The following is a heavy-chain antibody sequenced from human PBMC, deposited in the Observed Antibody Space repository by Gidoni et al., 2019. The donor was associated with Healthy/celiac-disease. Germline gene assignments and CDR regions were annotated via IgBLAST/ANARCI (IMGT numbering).Heavy chain of an antibody. Sequence: EVQLVESGGGWVQPGGSLRLSCAAAGCTFSSYAMSWVRQAPGKGLEWVSAISGSGGSTYSADSVKGRFTISRDTSKNTLYLQMNSLRAEDTAVYYCAKGDMVRGIDYWGQGTLVTVSS. CDR2: ISGSGGST. V-gene: IGHV3-23*04. D-gene: IGHD3-10*01. CDR1: GCTFSSYA. CDR3: AKGDMVRGIDY. J-gene: IGHJ4*02.